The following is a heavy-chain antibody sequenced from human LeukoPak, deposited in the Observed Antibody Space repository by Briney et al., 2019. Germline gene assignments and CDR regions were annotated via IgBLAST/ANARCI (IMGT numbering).Heavy chain of an antibody. J-gene: IGHJ4*02. V-gene: IGHV3-23*01. CDR2: ISGSGGST. Sequence: PGGSLRLSCGASGFTFSNYAMSWIRQAPGKGLEWVSSISGSGGSTYYADSVKGRFTISRDNSQNTLYLQTNSLRAEDTAVYYCAKDGYGDYGGVYWGQGTLVTVSS. CDR3: AKDGYGDYGGVY. CDR1: GFTFSNYA. D-gene: IGHD4-17*01.